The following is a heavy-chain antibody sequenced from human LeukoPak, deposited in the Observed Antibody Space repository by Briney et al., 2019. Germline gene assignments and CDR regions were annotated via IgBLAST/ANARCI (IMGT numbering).Heavy chain of an antibody. D-gene: IGHD2-2*01. CDR1: GFSLSTSGVS. CDR2: IDWDDDK. J-gene: IGHJ4*02. V-gene: IGHV2-70*11. CDR3: ARTRDIVVVPAGGYSYGPRSYYFDY. Sequence: SGPTLVNPTQTLTLTCTFSGFSLSTSGVSVGWIRQPPGKALEWLARIDWDDDKYYSTSLKTRLTISKDTSKNQVVLTMTNMDPVDTATYYCARTRDIVVVPAGGYSYGPRSYYFDYWGQGTLVTVSS.